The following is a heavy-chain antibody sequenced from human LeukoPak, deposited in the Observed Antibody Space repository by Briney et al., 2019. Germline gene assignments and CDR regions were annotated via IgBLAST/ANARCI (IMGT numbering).Heavy chain of an antibody. V-gene: IGHV4-59*01. CDR2: IYYSGST. Sequence: SETLSLTCTVSGGSISSYYWSWIRQPPGKGLEWIGYIYYSGSTNYNPSLKSRVTISVDTSKNQFSLKLGSVTAADTAVYYCARGRDYYDIDWGQGTLVTVSS. CDR3: ARGRDYYDID. J-gene: IGHJ4*02. D-gene: IGHD3-22*01. CDR1: GGSISSYY.